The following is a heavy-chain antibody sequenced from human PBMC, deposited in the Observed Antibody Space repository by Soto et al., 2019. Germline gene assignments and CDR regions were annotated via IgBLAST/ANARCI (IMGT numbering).Heavy chain of an antibody. CDR2: INPNSGGT. D-gene: IGHD3-3*01. CDR1: GYTFTGYY. J-gene: IGHJ5*02. V-gene: IGHV1-2*02. CDR3: ARENDCDFWSGYSLGWFDP. Sequence: ASVKVSCKASGYTFTGYYMHWVRQAPGQGLEWMGWINPNSGGTNYAQKFQGRVTMTRDTSISTAYMELSRLRSDDTAVYYCARENDCDFWSGYSLGWFDPWGQGTLVTVSS.